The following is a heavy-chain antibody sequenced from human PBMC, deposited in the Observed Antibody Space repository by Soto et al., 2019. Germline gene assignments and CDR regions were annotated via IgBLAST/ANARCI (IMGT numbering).Heavy chain of an antibody. Sequence: QVQLQESGPGLVKPSETLSLTCTVSGGSVSSGSYYWSWIRQPPGKGLEWIGYIYYSGSTNYNPSLKSRVTRSVDTSKNQFSLKLSSVTAADTAVYYCARGCYAPWDCYGMDVWGQGTTVTVSS. CDR1: GGSVSSGSYY. CDR3: ARGCYAPWDCYGMDV. D-gene: IGHD1-26*01. CDR2: IYYSGST. J-gene: IGHJ6*02. V-gene: IGHV4-61*01.